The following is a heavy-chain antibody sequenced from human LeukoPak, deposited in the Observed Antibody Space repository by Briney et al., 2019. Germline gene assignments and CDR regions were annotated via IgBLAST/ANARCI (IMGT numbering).Heavy chain of an antibody. Sequence: GGFLRLSCAASGFTFSSYGMHWVRQAPGKGLEWVAVISYDGSNKYYADSVKGRFTISRDNSKNTLYLQMNSLRAEDTAVYYCARDRYYYDSSGYYYGELGYWGQGTLVTVSS. V-gene: IGHV3-30*03. CDR1: GFTFSSYG. CDR2: ISYDGSNK. J-gene: IGHJ4*02. CDR3: ARDRYYYDSSGYYYGELGY. D-gene: IGHD3-22*01.